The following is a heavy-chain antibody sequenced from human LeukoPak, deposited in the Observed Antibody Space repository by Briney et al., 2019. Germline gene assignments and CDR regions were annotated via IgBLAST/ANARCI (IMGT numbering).Heavy chain of an antibody. CDR1: GGSISSYY. Sequence: SETLSLTCTVSGGSISSYYWSWIRQPPGKGLEWIGYIYYSGSTNYNPSLKSRVTISVDTSKNQFSLKLSSVTAADTAVYYCARDPMAEYYFDYWGQGTLVTVCS. CDR3: ARDPMAEYYFDY. D-gene: IGHD3-10*01. J-gene: IGHJ4*02. CDR2: IYYSGST. V-gene: IGHV4-59*01.